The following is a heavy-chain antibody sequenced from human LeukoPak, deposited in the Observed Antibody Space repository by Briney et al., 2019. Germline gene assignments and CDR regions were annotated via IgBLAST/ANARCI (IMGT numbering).Heavy chain of an antibody. J-gene: IGHJ1*01. D-gene: IGHD3-22*01. CDR2: IYYSGST. Sequence: SETLSLTCTVSGGSISGGTYYWTWIRQHPGKGLEWIGYIYYSGSTYYNPSLKSRLTISVDTSKNQFSLKLSSETAADAAVYYCARGYYYDTTGYVEYFQNWGQGTLVTVSS. CDR3: ARGYYYDTTGYVEYFQN. CDR1: GGSISGGTYY. V-gene: IGHV4-31*03.